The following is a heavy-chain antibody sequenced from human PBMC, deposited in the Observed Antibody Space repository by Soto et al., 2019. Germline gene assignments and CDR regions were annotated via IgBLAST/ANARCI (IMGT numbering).Heavy chain of an antibody. CDR1: GFTFSSYE. J-gene: IGHJ6*02. CDR2: ISSSGSTI. Sequence: GSLRLSCAASGFTFSSYEMNWVRQAPGKGLEWVSYISSSGSTIYYADSVKGRFTISRDNAKNSLYLQMNSLRAEDTAVYYCARDRRYYDFWSGHRRGMDVWGQGTTVTVSS. CDR3: ARDRRYYDFWSGHRRGMDV. D-gene: IGHD3-3*01. V-gene: IGHV3-48*03.